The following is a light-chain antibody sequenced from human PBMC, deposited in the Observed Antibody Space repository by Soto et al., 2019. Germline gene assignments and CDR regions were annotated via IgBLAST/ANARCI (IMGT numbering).Light chain of an antibody. CDR3: QQYYNWPRT. CDR1: QSVSGN. J-gene: IGKJ1*01. V-gene: IGKV3-15*01. CDR2: GAS. Sequence: EIVMTQSPATLSVSPGERATLSCRASQSVSGNLAWYQQKPGQAPRLLIYGASTRATGIPDRFSGSGSGTEFTLSISSLQSEDFAVYYCQQYYNWPRTFGQGTKVDI.